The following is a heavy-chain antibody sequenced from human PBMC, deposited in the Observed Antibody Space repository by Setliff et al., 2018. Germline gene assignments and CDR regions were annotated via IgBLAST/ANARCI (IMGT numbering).Heavy chain of an antibody. CDR1: GDSISSGSYY. CDR3: ARRTFGSGRFDP. J-gene: IGHJ5*02. V-gene: IGHV4-61*09. CDR2: IHTSGST. Sequence: NPSETLSLTCTVSGDSISSGSYYWSWIRQPAGKGLEWIGQIHTSGSTNYSPSLKSRVTISIDTSKNQFSLKLNSVTATDTALYYCARRTFGSGRFDPWGQGTLVTVSS. D-gene: IGHD3-16*01.